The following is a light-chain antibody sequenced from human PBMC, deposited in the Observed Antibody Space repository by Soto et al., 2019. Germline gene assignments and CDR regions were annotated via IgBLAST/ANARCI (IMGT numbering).Light chain of an antibody. CDR1: QSVSSSY. V-gene: IGKV3-20*01. Sequence: EIVLTQSPGTLSLSPGERATLSCRASQSVSSSYLAWYQQKPGQAPRLLIYDASSRATGIPDRFSGSGSGTDLPPTISRLEPEDFAVYFCQQYGSSPYTFGQGTKLEIK. CDR2: DAS. CDR3: QQYGSSPYT. J-gene: IGKJ2*01.